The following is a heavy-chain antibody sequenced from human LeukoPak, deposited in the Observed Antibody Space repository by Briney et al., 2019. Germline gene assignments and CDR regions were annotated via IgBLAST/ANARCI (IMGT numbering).Heavy chain of an antibody. D-gene: IGHD3-22*01. V-gene: IGHV5-51*01. Sequence: GESLKISCKGSGYSFTSYWIGWVRQMPGKGLEWMGIIYPGDSDTRYSPSFQGQVTISADKSISTAYLQWSSLKASDTAMYYCARSKHYYDSSGNNWFDPWGQGTLVTVSS. CDR3: ARSKHYYDSSGNNWFDP. CDR2: IYPGDSDT. CDR1: GYSFTSYW. J-gene: IGHJ5*02.